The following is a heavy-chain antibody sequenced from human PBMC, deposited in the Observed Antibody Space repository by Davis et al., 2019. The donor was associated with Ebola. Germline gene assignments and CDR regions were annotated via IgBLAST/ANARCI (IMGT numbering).Heavy chain of an antibody. J-gene: IGHJ5*02. CDR2: INSDGSST. D-gene: IGHD4-23*01. CDR3: AKGGGTSSSDFRRT. V-gene: IGHV3-74*01. Sequence: GESLKISCAASGFTFSSYCMHWVRQAPGKGLVWVSRINSDGSSTHYADSVKGRFTISRDNSRNTLSLQMNSLRAEDTAVYYCAKGGGTSSSDFRRTWGQGTLVTVSS. CDR1: GFTFSSYC.